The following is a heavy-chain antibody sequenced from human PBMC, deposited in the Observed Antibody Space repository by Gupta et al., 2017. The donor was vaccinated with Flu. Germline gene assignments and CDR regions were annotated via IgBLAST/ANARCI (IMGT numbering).Heavy chain of an antibody. CDR1: GFTVGDYA. CDR3: TRVTTVTTYGMDV. CDR2: IRSKAYGGTT. D-gene: IGHD4-17*01. V-gene: IGHV3-49*04. Sequence: EVQLVESGGGLVQPGRSMRLSCTASGFTVGDYAMRWVRQAPGKGLEWVGFIRSKAYGGTTEYAASVKGRFTISRDDSKSIAYLQMNSLKTEDTAVYYCTRVTTVTTYGMDVWGQGTTVTVSS. J-gene: IGHJ6*02.